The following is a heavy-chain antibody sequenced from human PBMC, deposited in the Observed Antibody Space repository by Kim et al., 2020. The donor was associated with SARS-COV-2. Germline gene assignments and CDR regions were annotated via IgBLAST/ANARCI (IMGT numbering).Heavy chain of an antibody. J-gene: IGHJ6*02. Sequence: GGSLRLSCAASGFTFSTYGMYWVRQAPGKGLEWVAVISSDGSTKYYADSVKGRFTISRDNSKSTLDLQMNSLRGEDTAVYYCTRRLSFGMDVWGQGTTVTVSS. CDR2: ISSDGSTK. CDR3: TRRLSFGMDV. V-gene: IGHV3-30*03. CDR1: GFTFSTYG. D-gene: IGHD6-25*01.